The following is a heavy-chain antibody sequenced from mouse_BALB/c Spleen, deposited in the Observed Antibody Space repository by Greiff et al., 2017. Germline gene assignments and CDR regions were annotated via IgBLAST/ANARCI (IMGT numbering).Heavy chain of an antibody. CDR3: ARSGDYDRDLFDY. J-gene: IGHJ2*01. V-gene: IGHV1S137*01. CDR1: GYTFTDYA. CDR2: ISTYYGDA. Sequence: QVQLQHSGAELVRPGVSVKISCKGSGYTFTDYAMHWVKQSHAKSLEWIGVISTYYGDASYNQKFKGKATMTVDKSSSTAYMELARLTSEDSAIYYCARSGDYDRDLFDYWGQGTTLTVSS. D-gene: IGHD2-4*01.